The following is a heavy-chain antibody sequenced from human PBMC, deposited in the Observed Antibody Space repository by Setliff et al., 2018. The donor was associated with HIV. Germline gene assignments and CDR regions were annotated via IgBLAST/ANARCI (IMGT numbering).Heavy chain of an antibody. Sequence: GGSLRLSCTTSGFTFGDYGMSWVRQAPGKGLEWVGFIRSKAYGGTADHVAAVRGRFVISRDDSKMTVFLQMDSLKPEDTAVYYCAKGMPLDVWGQGTMVTVSS. J-gene: IGHJ3*01. CDR1: GFTFGDYG. CDR2: IRSKAYGGTA. V-gene: IGHV3-49*04. CDR3: AKGMPLDV.